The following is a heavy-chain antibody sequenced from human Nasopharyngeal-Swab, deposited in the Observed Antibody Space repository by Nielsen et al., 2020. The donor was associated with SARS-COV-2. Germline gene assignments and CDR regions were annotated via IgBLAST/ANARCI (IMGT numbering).Heavy chain of an antibody. CDR1: GYTFTSYG. V-gene: IGHV1-18*04. CDR3: ASVVDSGSLDY. D-gene: IGHD3-10*01. Sequence: ASVKVSCKASGYTFTSYGISWVRRAPGQGLEWMGWISAYNGNTNYAQKLQGRVTMTTDTSTSTAYMELRSLRSDDTAVYYCASVVDSGSLDYWGQGTLVTVSS. J-gene: IGHJ4*02. CDR2: ISAYNGNT.